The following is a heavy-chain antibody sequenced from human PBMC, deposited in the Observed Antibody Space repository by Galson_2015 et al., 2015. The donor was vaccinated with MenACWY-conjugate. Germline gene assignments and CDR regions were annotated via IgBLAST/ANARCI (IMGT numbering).Heavy chain of an antibody. CDR1: GYTFTTYD. CDR2: INAASGST. J-gene: IGHJ4*02. CDR3: ARGYYGSGSYMLVL. V-gene: IGHV1-3*01. Sequence: SVKVSCKASGYTFTTYDMHWVRQAPGQRLEWMGWINAASGSTKYSQKFQGRVTFTRDTSASTAYMELSSLRSEDTAVYYCARGYYGSGSYMLVLWGQGTLVTVSS. D-gene: IGHD3-10*01.